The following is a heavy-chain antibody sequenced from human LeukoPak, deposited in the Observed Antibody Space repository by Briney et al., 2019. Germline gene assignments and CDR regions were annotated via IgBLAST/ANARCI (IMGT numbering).Heavy chain of an antibody. CDR1: GYTFTGYY. CDR3: ARDPPYCSGGSCYAFDI. V-gene: IGHV1-2*02. Sequence: ASVKVSCKASGYTFTGYYMHWMRQAPGQGLEWMGWINPNSGGTNYAQKFQGRVTMTRDTSISTAYMELSRLRSDDTAVYYCARDPPYCSGGSCYAFDIWGQGTMVTVSS. J-gene: IGHJ3*02. CDR2: INPNSGGT. D-gene: IGHD2-15*01.